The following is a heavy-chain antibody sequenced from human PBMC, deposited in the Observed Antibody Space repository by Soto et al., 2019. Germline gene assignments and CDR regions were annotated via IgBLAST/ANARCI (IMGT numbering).Heavy chain of an antibody. D-gene: IGHD3-3*01. V-gene: IGHV2-5*02. Sequence: GSGPTLVNPTQTLTLTCTFSGFSLSTSGVGVGWIRQPPGKALEWLALIYWDDDKRYSPSLKSRLTITKDTSKNQVVLTMTNMDPVDTATYYCAHRRIFTIGKKYNWFDPWGQGTLVTVSS. CDR2: IYWDDDK. J-gene: IGHJ5*02. CDR1: GFSLSTSGVG. CDR3: AHRRIFTIGKKYNWFDP.